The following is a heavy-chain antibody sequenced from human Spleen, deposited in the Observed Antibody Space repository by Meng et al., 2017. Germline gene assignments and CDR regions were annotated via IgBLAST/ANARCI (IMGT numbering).Heavy chain of an antibody. D-gene: IGHD6-19*01. CDR1: GYSFPTYW. CDR3: ARQESSGLLDY. J-gene: IGHJ4*02. CDR2: IYPGDSDT. Sequence: GGSLRLSCKGSGYSFPTYWIGWVRQMAGKGLEWMGIIYPGDSDTRYSPSFQGQVTISADKSISTAYLQWSSLKASDTAMYFCARQESSGLLDYWGQGTLVTVSS. V-gene: IGHV5-51*01.